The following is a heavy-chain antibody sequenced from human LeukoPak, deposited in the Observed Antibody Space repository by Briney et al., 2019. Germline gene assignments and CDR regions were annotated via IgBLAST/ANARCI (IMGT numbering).Heavy chain of an antibody. D-gene: IGHD3-10*01. CDR3: ARAGDVLLWFGEDYYYMDV. J-gene: IGHJ6*03. Sequence: SETLSLTCTVSGGSISSSSYYWGWIRQPPGKGLEWIGSIYYSGSTYYNPSLKSRVTISVDTSKNQFSLKLSSVTAADTAVYYCARAGDVLLWFGEDYYYMDVWGKGTTVTISS. CDR2: IYYSGST. V-gene: IGHV4-39*07. CDR1: GGSISSSSYY.